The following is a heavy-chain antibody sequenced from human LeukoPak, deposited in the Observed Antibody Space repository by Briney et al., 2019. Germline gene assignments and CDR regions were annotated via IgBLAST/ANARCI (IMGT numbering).Heavy chain of an antibody. CDR1: GFTFDDYA. V-gene: IGHV3-9*01. Sequence: GGSLRLSCAASGFTFDDYAMHWVRQAPGKGLEWVSGISWNSGSIGYADSVKGRFTISRDNAKNSLYLQMNSLRAEDTALYYCAIVTWPYYYYYGMDVWGQGTTVTVSS. CDR2: ISWNSGSI. J-gene: IGHJ6*02. CDR3: AIVTWPYYYYYGMDV.